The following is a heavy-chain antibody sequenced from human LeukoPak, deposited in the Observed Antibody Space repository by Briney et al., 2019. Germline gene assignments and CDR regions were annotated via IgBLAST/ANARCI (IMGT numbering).Heavy chain of an antibody. J-gene: IGHJ4*02. Sequence: GESLRISGKGSGYSLTSYWIGWVRQLPGKGLEWRGIIYPGDSDTRYSPSFQGPVTVSADKSISTAYLQWSSLTASDTAMYYCARPTGYSSGWYGPVYFDYWGQGTLVTVSS. V-gene: IGHV5-51*01. CDR3: ARPTGYSSGWYGPVYFDY. CDR2: IYPGDSDT. CDR1: GYSLTSYW. D-gene: IGHD6-19*01.